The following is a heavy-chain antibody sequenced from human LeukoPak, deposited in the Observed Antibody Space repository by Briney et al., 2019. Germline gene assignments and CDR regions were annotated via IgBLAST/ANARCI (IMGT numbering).Heavy chain of an antibody. V-gene: IGHV3-15*01. CDR3: TSILSGY. J-gene: IGHJ4*02. Sequence: GGFLRLSCAASGFLFSNAWMSWVRQAPGKGLEWVGRIKSKTDGGTTDYAAPVKRRFTISRDDSKNTLYLQMNSLKNEDTAVYYCTSILSGYWGQGTLVTVSS. D-gene: IGHD3-9*01. CDR2: IKSKTDGGTT. CDR1: GFLFSNAW.